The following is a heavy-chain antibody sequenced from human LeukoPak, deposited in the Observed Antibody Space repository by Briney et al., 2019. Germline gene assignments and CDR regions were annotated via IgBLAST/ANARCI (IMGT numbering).Heavy chain of an antibody. V-gene: IGHV3-7*01. Sequence: GGSLRLSCAASGLTFSSYWMSWVRQAPGKGLKWVANIKQDGSEKHYVDSVKGRFTVSRDNAKNSLYLQMNSLRAEDTAVYYCAVYYNSGPVGYWGQGTLVTVSS. CDR1: GLTFSSYW. J-gene: IGHJ4*02. D-gene: IGHD3-22*01. CDR3: AVYYNSGPVGY. CDR2: IKQDGSEK.